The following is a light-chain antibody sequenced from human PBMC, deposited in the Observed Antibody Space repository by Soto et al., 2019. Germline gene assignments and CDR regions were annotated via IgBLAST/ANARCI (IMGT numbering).Light chain of an antibody. CDR3: QQYEYLPYT. CDR1: QVISNY. V-gene: IGKV1-33*01. J-gene: IGKJ2*01. Sequence: DIQMTQSASSLSASVGDRVTITCQASQVISNYLNWYQQKPGKAPKLLIYDISTLEIGVPSRFSGSGSGTDFTFTITGLQPEDIATYYCQQYEYLPYTFGQGTKLEI. CDR2: DIS.